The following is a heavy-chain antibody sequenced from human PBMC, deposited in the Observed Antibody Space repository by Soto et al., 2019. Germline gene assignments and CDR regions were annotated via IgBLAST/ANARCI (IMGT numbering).Heavy chain of an antibody. D-gene: IGHD3-10*01. CDR1: GGSVSSYY. J-gene: IGHJ6*03. CDR3: ARDAYYYGSGSYYYYYYYMDV. Sequence: ETLSLTCTVSGGSVSSYYWSWIRQPPGKGLEWIGYIYYSGSTNYNPSLKSRVTISVDTSKNQFSLKLSSVTAADTAVYYCARDAYYYGSGSYYYYYYYMDVWGKGTTVTVSS. CDR2: IYYSGST. V-gene: IGHV4-59*02.